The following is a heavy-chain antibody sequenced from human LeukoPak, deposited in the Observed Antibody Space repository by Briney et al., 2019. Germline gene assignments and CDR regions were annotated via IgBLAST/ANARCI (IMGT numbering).Heavy chain of an antibody. CDR2: ISSSSSTI. CDR3: AKDNRYYYDSSGYHHY. D-gene: IGHD3-22*01. CDR1: GFTFSSYS. Sequence: GGSLRLSCAASGFTFSSYSMNWVRQAPGKGLEWVSYISSSSSTIYYADSVKGRFTISRDNAKNSLYLQMNSLRAEDTAVYYCAKDNRYYYDSSGYHHYWGQGTLVTVSS. V-gene: IGHV3-48*01. J-gene: IGHJ4*02.